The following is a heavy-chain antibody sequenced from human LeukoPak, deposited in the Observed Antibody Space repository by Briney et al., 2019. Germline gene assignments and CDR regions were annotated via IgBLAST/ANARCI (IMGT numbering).Heavy chain of an antibody. J-gene: IGHJ3*02. Sequence: GGSLRLSCAASGFTFSSYSMNWVRQAPGKGLEWVSSISSSSYIYYADSVKGRFTISRDNAKNSLYLQMNSLRAEDTAVYYCASPIVVVPAATDGAFDIWGQGTMVTVSS. CDR1: GFTFSSYS. CDR2: ISSSSYI. D-gene: IGHD2-2*01. CDR3: ASPIVVVPAATDGAFDI. V-gene: IGHV3-21*01.